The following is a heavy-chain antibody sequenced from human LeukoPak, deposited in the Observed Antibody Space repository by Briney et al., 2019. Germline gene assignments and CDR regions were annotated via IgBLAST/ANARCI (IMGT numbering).Heavy chain of an antibody. CDR2: ISGSGGST. V-gene: IGHV3-23*01. CDR3: AKSIQWELLPVDY. Sequence: GGSLRLSCAASGFTFSSYSMNWVRQAPGKGLEWVSAISGSGGSTYYADSVKGRFTISRDNSKNTLYLQMNSLRAEDTAVYYGAKSIQWELLPVDYWGQGTLVTVSS. D-gene: IGHD1-26*01. J-gene: IGHJ4*02. CDR1: GFTFSSYS.